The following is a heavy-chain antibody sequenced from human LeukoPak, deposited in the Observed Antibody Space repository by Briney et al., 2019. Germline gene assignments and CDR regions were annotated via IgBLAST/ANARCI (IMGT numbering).Heavy chain of an antibody. CDR1: GYTFSSYT. CDR3: AREADVGSSALQTYYFDY. J-gene: IGHJ4*02. D-gene: IGHD6-6*01. Sequence: GASVKVSCKTSGYTFSSYTITWVRQVPGQGLQGMGWINTNTGNSTYAQGFTGRFVFSLDTSVSTAYLQISSLKAEDTAVYYCAREADVGSSALQTYYFDYWGQGTLVTVSS. CDR2: INTNTGNS. V-gene: IGHV7-4-1*02.